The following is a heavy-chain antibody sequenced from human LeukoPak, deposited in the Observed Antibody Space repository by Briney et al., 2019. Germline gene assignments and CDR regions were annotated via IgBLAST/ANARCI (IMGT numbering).Heavy chain of an antibody. Sequence: ASVKVSCKASGYTFTSYYMHWVRQAPGQGREWMGIINSSGGSTSYAQKFQGRVTMTRDMSTSTAYMELSSLRSEDTAVYYCARDPPQPIAAAGPVGFDPWGQGTLVTVSS. CDR3: ARDPPQPIAAAGPVGFDP. D-gene: IGHD6-13*01. CDR2: INSSGGST. V-gene: IGHV1-46*01. J-gene: IGHJ5*02. CDR1: GYTFTSYY.